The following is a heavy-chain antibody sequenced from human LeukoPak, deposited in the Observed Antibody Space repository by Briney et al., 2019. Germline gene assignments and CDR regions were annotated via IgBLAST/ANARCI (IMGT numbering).Heavy chain of an antibody. CDR2: ISYDGSNK. D-gene: IGHD6-13*01. V-gene: IGHV3-30*18. J-gene: IGHJ4*02. CDR1: GFTFSSYG. CDR3: AKDIAAAGSY. Sequence: PGRSLRLSCAASGFTFSSYGMHWVRQAPGKGLEWVAVISYDGSNKYYADSVKSRFTISRDNSKNTLYLQMNSLRAEDTAVYYCAKDIAAAGSYWGQGTLVTVSS.